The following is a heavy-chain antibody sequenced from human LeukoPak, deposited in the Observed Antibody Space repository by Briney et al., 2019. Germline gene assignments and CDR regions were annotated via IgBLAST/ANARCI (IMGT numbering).Heavy chain of an antibody. CDR3: AKDIQWLVQGGYFDY. CDR1: GFTFDDYA. Sequence: GRSLRLPCAASGFTFDDYAMHWVRHAPGKGLEWVSGISWNSGSMGYADSVKGRFTISRDNAKNSLYLQMNSLRAEDTALYYCAKDIQWLVQGGYFDYWGQGTLVTVSS. V-gene: IGHV3-9*01. CDR2: ISWNSGSM. J-gene: IGHJ4*02. D-gene: IGHD6-19*01.